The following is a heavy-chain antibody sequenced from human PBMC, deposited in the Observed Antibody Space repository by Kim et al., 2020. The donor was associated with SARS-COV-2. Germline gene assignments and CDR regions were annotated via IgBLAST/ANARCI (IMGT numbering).Heavy chain of an antibody. D-gene: IGHD3-10*01. Sequence: SETLSLTCTVSGDSISGSRYYWSWIRQGPGTGLEWIGHTYHRGTTYYNPSLKIRVKISLDTSKNHFSLNLYSVTAADTAVYYCARVDYYGSGSHYTYGLDVWGQGTTVTVSS. V-gene: IGHV4-31*03. CDR1: GDSISGSRYY. CDR3: ARVDYYGSGSHYTYGLDV. CDR2: TYHRGTT. J-gene: IGHJ6*02.